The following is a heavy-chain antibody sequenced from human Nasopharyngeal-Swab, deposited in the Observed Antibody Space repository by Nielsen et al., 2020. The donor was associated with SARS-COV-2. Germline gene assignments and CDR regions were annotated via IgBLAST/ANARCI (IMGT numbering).Heavy chain of an antibody. V-gene: IGHV3-66*01. Sequence: RQPPGKGLEWVSVMYHDGRTYYTDSVKGRFTISRDNSKSTVYLQMNSLRAEDTAVYYCAREFYYRFDYWGQGTLVTVSS. J-gene: IGHJ4*02. CDR2: MYHDGRT. D-gene: IGHD3-10*01. CDR3: AREFYYRFDY.